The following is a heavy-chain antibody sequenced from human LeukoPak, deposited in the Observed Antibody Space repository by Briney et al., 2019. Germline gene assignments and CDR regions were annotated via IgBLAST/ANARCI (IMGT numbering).Heavy chain of an antibody. CDR2: IYTSGST. J-gene: IGHJ5*02. CDR3: ARVYCSSTSCYLWSWFDP. D-gene: IGHD2-2*01. V-gene: IGHV4-4*07. Sequence: PSETLSLTCTVSGGSISSYYWSWIRQPAGKGLEWIGRIYTSGSTNYNPSLKSRVTMSVDTSKNQFSLKLSSVTAADTAVYYCARVYCSSTSCYLWSWFDPWGQGTLVTVSS. CDR1: GGSISSYY.